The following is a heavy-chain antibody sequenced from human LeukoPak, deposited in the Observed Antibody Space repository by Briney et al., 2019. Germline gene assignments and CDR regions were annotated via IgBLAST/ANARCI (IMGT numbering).Heavy chain of an antibody. V-gene: IGHV4-30-2*01. D-gene: IGHD3-10*01. CDR1: GGSISSGGYS. CDR3: ASSGITIVRGVSY. CDR2: IYHSGST. Sequence: SETLSLTCTVSGGSISSGGYSWSWIRQPPGKGLEWIGYIYHSGSTYYNPSLKSRVTISVDRSKNQFSLKLSSVTAADTAVYYCASSGITIVRGVSYWGQGTLVTVSS. J-gene: IGHJ4*02.